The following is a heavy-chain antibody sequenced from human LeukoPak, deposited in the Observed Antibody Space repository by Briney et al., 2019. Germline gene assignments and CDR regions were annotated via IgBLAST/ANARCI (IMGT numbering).Heavy chain of an antibody. D-gene: IGHD1-26*01. CDR1: GFTFDDYA. J-gene: IGHJ4*02. Sequence: GGSLRLSCAASGFTFDDYAIHWVRQAPGKGLEWVSGVSWNSGTIGYADSVKGRFTISRDNAKNSLYLQMNSLRPEDTAVYHCVKEELPRLWSLGYWGQGTLVTVSS. CDR2: VSWNSGTI. CDR3: VKEELPRLWSLGY. V-gene: IGHV3-9*01.